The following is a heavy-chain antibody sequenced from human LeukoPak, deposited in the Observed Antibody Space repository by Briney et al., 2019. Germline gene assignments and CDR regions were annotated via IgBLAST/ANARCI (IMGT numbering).Heavy chain of an antibody. CDR2: IIPIFGTA. CDR3: ARDAVYGDYSWFDP. Sequence: SVKVSCKASGGTFSSYAISWVRQAPGQGLEWMGGIIPIFGTANYAQKFQGRVTITADESTSTAYMELSSLRSEDTAVYYCARDAVYGDYSWFDPWGQGTLVTVSS. CDR1: GGTFSSYA. V-gene: IGHV1-69*13. J-gene: IGHJ5*02. D-gene: IGHD4-17*01.